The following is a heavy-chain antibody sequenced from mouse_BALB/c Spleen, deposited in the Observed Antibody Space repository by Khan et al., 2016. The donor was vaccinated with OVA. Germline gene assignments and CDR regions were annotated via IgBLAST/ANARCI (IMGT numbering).Heavy chain of an antibody. V-gene: IGHV1S41*01. J-gene: IGHJ2*01. Sequence: DLVKPGASVKLSCKASGCTFTSYWINWIKQRPGQGLEWIGRIAPGSGSTYYNEMFKGKATLTVDTSSSTAYIQLSSLSSEDSAVYFCARAVGGKVPLDYWGQGTTLTVSS. CDR3: ARAVGGKVPLDY. CDR1: GCTFTSYW. D-gene: IGHD1-1*02. CDR2: IAPGSGST.